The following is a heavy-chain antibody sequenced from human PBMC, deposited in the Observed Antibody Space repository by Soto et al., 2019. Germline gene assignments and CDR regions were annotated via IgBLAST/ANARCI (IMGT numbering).Heavy chain of an antibody. J-gene: IGHJ6*02. V-gene: IGHV1-69*13. Sequence: ASVKVSCKASGGTFSSYAISWVRQAPGQGLEWMGGIIPIFGTANYAQKFQGRVTITADESTSTAYMELSSLRSEDTAVYYCARGQSPNVVVTAIYDYGMDVWGQGTTVTVSS. D-gene: IGHD2-21*02. CDR1: GGTFSSYA. CDR2: IIPIFGTA. CDR3: ARGQSPNVVVTAIYDYGMDV.